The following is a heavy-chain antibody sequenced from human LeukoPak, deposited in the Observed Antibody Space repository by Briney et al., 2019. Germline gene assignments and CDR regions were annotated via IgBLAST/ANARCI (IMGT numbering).Heavy chain of an antibody. D-gene: IGHD4-17*01. V-gene: IGHV3-33*01. CDR3: ARGTAVTHGYFEY. CDR1: GFRFSTYG. J-gene: IGHJ4*02. Sequence: GGSLRLSCAASGFRFSTYGMHWVRQAPGKGPEWVAVIWYDGSNKYYADSVEGRFTISRDDSKNTLYLQMISLRAEDTAMYYCARGTAVTHGYFEYWGQGTLVTVSS. CDR2: IWYDGSNK.